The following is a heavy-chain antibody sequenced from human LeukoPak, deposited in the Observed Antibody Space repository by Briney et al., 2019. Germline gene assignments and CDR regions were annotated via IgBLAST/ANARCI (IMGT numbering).Heavy chain of an antibody. J-gene: IGHJ3*02. Sequence: SVKVSCKASGGTFSSYAISWVRQAPGQGLEWMGGIIPIFGTANYAQKFQGRVTITADKSTSTAYMELSSLRSEDTAVYYCARVLRYGDAFDIWGQGTMVTVSS. CDR2: IIPIFGTA. D-gene: IGHD4-17*01. CDR1: GGTFSSYA. V-gene: IGHV1-69*06. CDR3: ARVLRYGDAFDI.